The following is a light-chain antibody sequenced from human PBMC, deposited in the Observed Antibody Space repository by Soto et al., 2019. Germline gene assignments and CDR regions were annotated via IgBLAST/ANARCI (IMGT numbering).Light chain of an antibody. CDR1: SSDVGDYNY. CDR3: SSFIRSTTLGVV. V-gene: IGLV2-14*01. CDR2: EVS. Sequence: QSALTQPASVSGSPGQSITISCTATSSDVGDYNYVSWYQQYPGKAPKLMIFEVSNRPSGVSIRFSGSKSGKTASLTISGLQAEDEADYYCSSFIRSTTLGVVFGGGTKLTVL. J-gene: IGLJ2*01.